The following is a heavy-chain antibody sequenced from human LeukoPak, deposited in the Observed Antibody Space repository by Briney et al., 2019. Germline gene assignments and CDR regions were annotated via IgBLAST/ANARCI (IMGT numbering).Heavy chain of an antibody. CDR3: ARGLLGGGYSSGWWPVDYYYMDV. D-gene: IGHD6-19*01. V-gene: IGHV1-2*02. CDR2: INPNSGGT. J-gene: IGHJ6*03. Sequence: ASVKVSCKASGYTFTAYYMHWVRQAPGQGLEWMGWINPNSGGTNYAQKFQGRVTMTRDTSISTAYMELSRLRSEDTAVYYCARGLLGGGYSSGWWPVDYYYMDVWGKGTTVTVSS. CDR1: GYTFTAYY.